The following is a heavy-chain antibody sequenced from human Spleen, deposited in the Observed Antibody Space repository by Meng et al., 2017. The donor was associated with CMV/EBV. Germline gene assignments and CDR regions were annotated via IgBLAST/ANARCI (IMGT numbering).Heavy chain of an antibody. CDR2: MNPNSGNT. CDR1: GYTFTSYN. J-gene: IGHJ3*02. Sequence: ASVKVSCKASGYTFTSYNINWVRLATGQGLEWMGWMNPNSGNTGYAQKFQGRVTMTRNTSISTAYMELSSLRSEDTAIYYCARGAGDYYDQEAFDIWGQGTMVTVSS. CDR3: ARGAGDYYDQEAFDI. D-gene: IGHD3-22*01. V-gene: IGHV1-8*01.